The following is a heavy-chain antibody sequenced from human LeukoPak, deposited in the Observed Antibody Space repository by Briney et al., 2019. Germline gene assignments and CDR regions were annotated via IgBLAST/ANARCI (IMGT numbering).Heavy chain of an antibody. D-gene: IGHD6-13*01. Sequence: GGSLRLSCAASGFTFSNNSMTWVRQTPGKGLEWVSYISSSSSTIYYADSVKGRFTISRDNAKNSLYLQMNSLRAEDTAVYYCARAPGEDSSSWYDLYYFDYWGQGTLVTVSS. CDR2: ISSSSSTI. J-gene: IGHJ4*02. CDR1: GFTFSNNS. CDR3: ARAPGEDSSSWYDLYYFDY. V-gene: IGHV3-48*04.